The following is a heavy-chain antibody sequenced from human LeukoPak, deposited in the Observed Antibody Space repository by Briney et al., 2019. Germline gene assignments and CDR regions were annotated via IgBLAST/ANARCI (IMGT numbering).Heavy chain of an antibody. CDR3: AKDYYGSGRLYYFDY. J-gene: IGHJ4*02. V-gene: IGHV3-23*01. CDR1: GFTVSSNY. D-gene: IGHD3-10*01. CDR2: ISGSGGST. Sequence: PGGSLRLSCAASGFTVSSNYMSWVRQAPGKGLEWVSAISGSGGSTYYADSVKGRFTISRDNSKNTLYLQMNSLRAEDTAVYYCAKDYYGSGRLYYFDYWGQGTLVTVSS.